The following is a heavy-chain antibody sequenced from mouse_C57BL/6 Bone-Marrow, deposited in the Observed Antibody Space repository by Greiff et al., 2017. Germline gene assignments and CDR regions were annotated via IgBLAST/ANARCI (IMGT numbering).Heavy chain of an antibody. Sequence: QVQLQQPGAELVKPGASVKLSCKASGYTFTSYWMQWVKQRPGQGLEWIGEIDPSDSYTNYNQKFKGKATLTVDPSSSTAYMPLSSLTSEDSAVYYCASHYYGSSYWYFDVWGTGTTVTVSS. CDR3: ASHYYGSSYWYFDV. D-gene: IGHD1-1*01. V-gene: IGHV1-50*01. CDR1: GYTFTSYW. J-gene: IGHJ1*03. CDR2: IDPSDSYT.